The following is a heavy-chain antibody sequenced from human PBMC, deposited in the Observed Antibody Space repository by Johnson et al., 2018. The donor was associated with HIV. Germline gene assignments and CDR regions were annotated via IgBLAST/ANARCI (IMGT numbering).Heavy chain of an antibody. CDR2: ISYDGSNK. V-gene: IGHV3-30*04. Sequence: QMLLVESGGGFIQPGRSLRLSCAASGFTFSSYAMHWVRQAPGKGLEWVAVISYDGSNKYYADSVRGRFTISRDNSKNTLYLQMNSLRAEDTVVYYCARDGHGIWENAAFDVWGQGTMVTVSS. CDR3: ARDGHGIWENAAFDV. J-gene: IGHJ3*01. CDR1: GFTFSSYA. D-gene: IGHD1-26*01.